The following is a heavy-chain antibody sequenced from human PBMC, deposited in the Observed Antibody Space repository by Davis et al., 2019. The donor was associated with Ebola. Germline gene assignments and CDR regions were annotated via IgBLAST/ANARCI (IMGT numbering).Heavy chain of an antibody. CDR1: GYTFTGYA. CDR3: ATLPDV. CDR2: INTNTGNP. V-gene: IGHV7-4-1*04. Sequence: ASVKVSCKASGYTFTGYAMNWVRQAPGQGLEWMGWINTNTGNPTYAKGFTGRFVFSLDTSVNMAYLLMNSLKTEDAAVYYCATLPDVWGQGTMVTVSS. J-gene: IGHJ3*01.